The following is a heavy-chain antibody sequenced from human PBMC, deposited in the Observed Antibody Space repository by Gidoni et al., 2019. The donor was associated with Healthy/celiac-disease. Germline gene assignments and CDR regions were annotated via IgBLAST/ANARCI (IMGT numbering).Heavy chain of an antibody. Sequence: QLQLQESGPGLVKPSETLSLTCTVSGGSISSSSYYWGWIRQPPGKGLEWIGSIYHSGSTYYNPSLKSRVTISVDTSKNQFSLKLSSVTAADTAVYYCASQPSIAVAGRIDYWGQGTLVTVSS. J-gene: IGHJ4*02. CDR1: GGSISSSSYY. D-gene: IGHD6-19*01. CDR3: ASQPSIAVAGRIDY. CDR2: IYHSGST. V-gene: IGHV4-39*01.